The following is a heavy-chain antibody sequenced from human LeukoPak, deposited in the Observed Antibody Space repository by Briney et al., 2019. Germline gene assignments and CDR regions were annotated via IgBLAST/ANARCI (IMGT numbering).Heavy chain of an antibody. Sequence: SETLSLTCTVSGYSISSGYYWGWIRQPPGKGLEWIGSIYHSGSTYYNPSLKSRVTISVDTSKNQFSLKLSSVTAADTAVYYCARVSYYYGSGSYRFDYWGQGTLVTVSS. CDR2: IYHSGST. J-gene: IGHJ4*02. CDR3: ARVSYYYGSGSYRFDY. D-gene: IGHD3-10*01. CDR1: GYSISSGYY. V-gene: IGHV4-38-2*02.